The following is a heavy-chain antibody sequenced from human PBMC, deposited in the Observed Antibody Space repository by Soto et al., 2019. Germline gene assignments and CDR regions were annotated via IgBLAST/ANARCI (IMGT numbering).Heavy chain of an antibody. D-gene: IGHD2-2*01. CDR1: GFTFSDNA. V-gene: IGHV3-23*01. CDR2: ISDDGDST. CDR3: AKSLSTAVNYGLDV. Sequence: EVQLLESGGGLVQPGGSLRLSCGASGFTFSDNAMTWVRQAPGKGLEWVSSISDDGDSTYYAYSVKGRFAVSRDNSKNTLFLHMNSLGADATAVYYCAKSLSTAVNYGLDVWGQGTSVTVSS. J-gene: IGHJ6*02.